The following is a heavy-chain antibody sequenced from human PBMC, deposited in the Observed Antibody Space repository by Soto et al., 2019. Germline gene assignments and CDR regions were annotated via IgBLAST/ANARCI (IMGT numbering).Heavy chain of an antibody. CDR2: FDPEDGET. D-gene: IGHD4-4*01. CDR3: ATAENDYSNYWYFDL. V-gene: IGHV1-24*01. Sequence: QVQLVQSGAEVKKPGASVKVSCKVSGYTLTELSMHWVRQAPGKGLEWMGGFDPEDGETIYAQKFQGRGTMTEDTSTDTAYMELRSLRSEDTAVYYCATAENDYSNYWYFDLWGRGTLVTVSS. J-gene: IGHJ2*01. CDR1: GYTLTELS.